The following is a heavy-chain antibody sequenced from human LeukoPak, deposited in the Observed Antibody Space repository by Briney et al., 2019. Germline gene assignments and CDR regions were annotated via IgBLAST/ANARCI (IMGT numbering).Heavy chain of an antibody. CDR3: ARGTNDYGDYSAFDI. CDR1: GGSISSGDYY. Sequence: SETLSLTCTVSGGSISSGDYYWSWIRQPPGKGLEWIGYIYYSGSTYYNPSLKSRVTISVDTSKNQFSLKLSSVTAADTAVYYCARGTNDYGDYSAFDIWGQGTMVTVSS. CDR2: IYYSGST. D-gene: IGHD4-17*01. J-gene: IGHJ3*02. V-gene: IGHV4-30-4*01.